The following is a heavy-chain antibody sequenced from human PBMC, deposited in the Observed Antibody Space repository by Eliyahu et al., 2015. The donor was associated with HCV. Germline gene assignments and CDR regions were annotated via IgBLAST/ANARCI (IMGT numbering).Heavy chain of an antibody. CDR1: GXSVSXXSAX. V-gene: IGHV6-1*01. CDR3: ARDLAQGGSSSWYVDY. J-gene: IGHJ4*02. D-gene: IGHD6-13*01. Sequence: QVQLQQSGPGLVKPSQTLSLTXAISGXSVSXXSAXWNWIRQSPXRGLXWLGRTYYRSKWYNXYAVSVKSRITINPDTSKNQFSLQLNSVTPEDTAVYYCARDLAQGGSSSWYVDYWGQGTLVTVSS. CDR2: TYYRSKWYN.